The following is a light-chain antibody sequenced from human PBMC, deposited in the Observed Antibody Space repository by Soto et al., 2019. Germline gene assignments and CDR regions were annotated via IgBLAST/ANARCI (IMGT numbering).Light chain of an antibody. V-gene: IGKV3-11*01. CDR2: DAS. CDR1: QSASSY. J-gene: IGKJ4*01. Sequence: EIVFTQSPATLSFSPGERATLSCRASQSASSYLAWYQQKPGQAPRRLIYDASNRATGIPARFSGSGSGTDFTLTISSLEPEDFAVYYCQQRSNWPLTLGGGTKVDIK. CDR3: QQRSNWPLT.